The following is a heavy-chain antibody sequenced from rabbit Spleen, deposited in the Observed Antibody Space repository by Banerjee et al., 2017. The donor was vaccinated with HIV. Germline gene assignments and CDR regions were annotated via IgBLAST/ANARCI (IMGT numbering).Heavy chain of an antibody. CDR3: ARDAGSSFSTYGMDL. J-gene: IGHJ6*01. CDR2: AYAGSSGST. D-gene: IGHD8-1*01. V-gene: IGHV1S40*01. Sequence: VESGGGLVKPGASLTLTCKASGFSFNSGYDMCWVRQAPGKGLEWVACAYAGSSGSTYYASWAKGRFTISKTSSTVTLQMTSLTAADTATYFCARDAGSSFSTYGMDLWGPGTLVTVS. CDR1: GFSFNSGYD.